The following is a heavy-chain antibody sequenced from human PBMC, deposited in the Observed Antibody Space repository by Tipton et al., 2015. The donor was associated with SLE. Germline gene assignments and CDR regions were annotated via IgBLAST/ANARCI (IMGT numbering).Heavy chain of an antibody. D-gene: IGHD3-16*01. Sequence: SLRLSCAAAGFSFSTYAMSWVRQAPGKGLEWVSVIGASGSDIYYADSVKGRFTISRDNSRSTLFLQMNRLSAEDTAVYYCAKDPTGGMPLGSWGQGTLVTVSS. J-gene: IGHJ5*02. CDR3: AKDPTGGMPLGS. CDR1: GFSFSTYA. CDR2: IGASGSDI. V-gene: IGHV3-23*01.